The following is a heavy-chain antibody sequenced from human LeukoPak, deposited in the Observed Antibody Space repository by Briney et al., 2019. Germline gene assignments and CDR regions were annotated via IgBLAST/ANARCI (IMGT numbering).Heavy chain of an antibody. CDR1: GGSISSYY. CDR2: IYYSGST. CDR3: ARTTYYYDSSGYQGDAFDI. Sequence: RSSETLSLTCTVSGGSISSYYWTWIRQPPGKGLEWIGYIYYSGSTNYNPSLKSRVTISVDTSKKQFSLKLSSVTAADTAVYYCARTTYYYDSSGYQGDAFDIWGQGTMVTVSS. D-gene: IGHD3-22*01. J-gene: IGHJ3*02. V-gene: IGHV4-59*01.